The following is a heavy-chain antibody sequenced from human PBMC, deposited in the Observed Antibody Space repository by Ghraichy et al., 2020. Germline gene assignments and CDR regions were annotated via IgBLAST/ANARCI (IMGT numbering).Heavy chain of an antibody. CDR1: GFTFSNYA. V-gene: IGHV3-23*01. CDR3: ARRPNSSGWYTSPPFDY. Sequence: GESLNISCAASGFTFSNYAMSWVRQAPGKGLEWVSSISGSAYNTYDGDSVKGRFTISRDNSRSTLFLQMNGLRAEDTAVYYCARRPNSSGWYTSPPFDYWGQGTLVTVSS. J-gene: IGHJ4*02. CDR2: ISGSAYNT. D-gene: IGHD6-19*01.